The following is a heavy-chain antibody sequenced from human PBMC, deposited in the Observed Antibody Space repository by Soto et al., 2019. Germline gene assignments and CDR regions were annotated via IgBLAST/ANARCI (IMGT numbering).Heavy chain of an antibody. CDR1: GGSITSSSYY. CDR3: ARGMAEEQIFYYFDY. CDR2: IYYSGST. J-gene: IGHJ4*02. V-gene: IGHV4-39*01. D-gene: IGHD3-9*01. Sequence: ETLSLTCTVSGGSITSSSYYWGWIRQPPGKGLEWIGTIYYSGSTYYNPSLKSRVTISVDTSKNQFSLNLSSVTAADTAVYYCARGMAEEQIFYYFDYWGQGALVTVSS.